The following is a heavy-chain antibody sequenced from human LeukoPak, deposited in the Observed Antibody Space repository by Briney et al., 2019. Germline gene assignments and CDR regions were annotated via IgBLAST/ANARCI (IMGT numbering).Heavy chain of an antibody. J-gene: IGHJ4*02. V-gene: IGHV1-69*13. CDR1: GGTFSSYA. CDR2: IIPIFGTA. D-gene: IGHD6-19*01. Sequence: GASVKVSCRASGGTFSSYAISWVRQAPGQGLEWMGGIIPIFGTANYAQKFQGRVTITADESTSTAYMELSSLRSEDTAVYYCARGPAPGAVAGTGVYYFDYWGQGTLVTVSS. CDR3: ARGPAPGAVAGTGVYYFDY.